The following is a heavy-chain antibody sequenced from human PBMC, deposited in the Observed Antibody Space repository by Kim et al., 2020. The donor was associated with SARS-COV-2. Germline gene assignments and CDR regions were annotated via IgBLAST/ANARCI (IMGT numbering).Heavy chain of an antibody. CDR2: IRKKAYGATT. CDR3: SKSRDGYHNVFDI. J-gene: IGHJ3*02. Sequence: GGSLRLSCTASGFTFGDYPMTWLRQAPGKGLEWVGFIRKKAYGATTEYAASVKGRFTISRDDDESIAYLQMNSLKTEDTAVYYCSKSRDGYHNVFDIWG. V-gene: IGHV3-49*03. CDR1: GFTFGDYP. D-gene: IGHD5-12*01.